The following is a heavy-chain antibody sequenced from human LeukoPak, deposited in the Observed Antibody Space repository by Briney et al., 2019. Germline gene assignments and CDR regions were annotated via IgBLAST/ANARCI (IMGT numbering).Heavy chain of an antibody. J-gene: IGHJ4*02. CDR2: INHSGST. CDR3: ARSEEYSSSSGGMYYFDY. D-gene: IGHD6-6*01. V-gene: IGHV4-34*01. Sequence: SETLSLTCAVYGGSFSGYYWSWIRQPPGQGLEWIGNINHSGSTNYNPSLKSRVTISVDTSKNQFSLKLSSVTAADTAVYYCARSEEYSSSSGGMYYFDYWGQGTLVTVSS. CDR1: GGSFSGYY.